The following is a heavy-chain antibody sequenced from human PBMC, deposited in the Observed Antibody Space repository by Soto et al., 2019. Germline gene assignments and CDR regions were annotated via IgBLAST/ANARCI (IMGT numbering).Heavy chain of an antibody. Sequence: ASVKVSCKASGYTFTGYYMHWVRQAPGQGLEWMGWINPNSGGTNYAQKFQGWVTMTRDTSISTAYMELSRLRSDDTAVYYCARDLGYCSGGSCLDYYYYGMDVWGQGTTVTVSS. J-gene: IGHJ6*02. CDR3: ARDLGYCSGGSCLDYYYYGMDV. CDR1: GYTFTGYY. V-gene: IGHV1-2*04. D-gene: IGHD2-15*01. CDR2: INPNSGGT.